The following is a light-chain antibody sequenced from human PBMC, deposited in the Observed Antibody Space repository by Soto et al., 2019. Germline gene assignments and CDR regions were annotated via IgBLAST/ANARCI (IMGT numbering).Light chain of an antibody. CDR2: AAS. CDR3: QQYYSYPRT. CDR1: HGISSY. J-gene: IGKJ1*01. V-gene: IGKV1-8*01. Sequence: ALRMTQSPSSLSASTGDRVTITCRASHGISSYLAWYQQNPGKAPKLLIYAASTLQYGVPSRFSGSGSGTDFTRTISCLQSEDFAPYYCQQYYSYPRTFGQGTKVEIK.